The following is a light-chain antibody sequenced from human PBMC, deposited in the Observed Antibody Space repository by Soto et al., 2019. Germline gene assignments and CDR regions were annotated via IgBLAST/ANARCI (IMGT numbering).Light chain of an antibody. J-gene: IGKJ1*01. Sequence: DIQMTQSPSTLSASVGDRVTITCRASESIDSWLAWHQQKPGRAPKLLISKASSLESGVPSRFSGSGFGTEFTLTISSLQPDDFATYYCQQYNSYPWTFGQGTKVEIK. CDR2: KAS. CDR1: ESIDSW. CDR3: QQYNSYPWT. V-gene: IGKV1-5*03.